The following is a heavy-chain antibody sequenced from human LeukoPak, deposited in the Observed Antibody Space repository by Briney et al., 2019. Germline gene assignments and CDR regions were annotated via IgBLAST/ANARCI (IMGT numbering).Heavy chain of an antibody. CDR3: ARNEGQQPFAIDY. Sequence: SETLSLTCAVYGGSFSGYYWSWIRRPPGKGLEWIGEINHSGSTNYNPSLKSRVTISVDTSKNQFPLKLSSVTAADTAVYYCARNEGQQPFAIDYWGQGTLVTVSS. V-gene: IGHV4-34*01. J-gene: IGHJ4*02. D-gene: IGHD6-13*01. CDR2: INHSGST. CDR1: GGSFSGYY.